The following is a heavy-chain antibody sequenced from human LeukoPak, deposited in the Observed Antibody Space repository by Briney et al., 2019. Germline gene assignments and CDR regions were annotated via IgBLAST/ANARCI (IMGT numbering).Heavy chain of an antibody. CDR3: ARDEARYSSGYYPNWFDP. V-gene: IGHV1-18*01. Sequence: ASVPVSCKASGYTFSSYGISWVRQAPGQGLEWMGWISGYNGNTHCVHNLQGRVTMTTDTSTSTAYMELRSLRSDDTAVYYCARDEARYSSGYYPNWFDPWGQGTLVTVSS. CDR2: ISGYNGNT. D-gene: IGHD3-22*01. J-gene: IGHJ5*02. CDR1: GYTFSSYG.